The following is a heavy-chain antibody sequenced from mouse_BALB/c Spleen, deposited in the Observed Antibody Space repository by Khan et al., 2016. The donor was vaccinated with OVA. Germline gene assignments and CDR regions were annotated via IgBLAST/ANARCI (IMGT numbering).Heavy chain of an antibody. CDR3: ARRGLRWDFDY. V-gene: IGHV1-7*01. CDR1: GFTFINYW. J-gene: IGHJ2*01. Sequence: QVQLQQSGAELAKPGASVKMSCKASGFTFINYWIPWVKQRPGQGLEWIGYINPSTGYTEYNQNFKDKATLTADKSSSTAYMQLSSLTSEDSAVYYGARRGLRWDFDYWGQGTTLTVSS. CDR2: INPSTGYT. D-gene: IGHD1-1*01.